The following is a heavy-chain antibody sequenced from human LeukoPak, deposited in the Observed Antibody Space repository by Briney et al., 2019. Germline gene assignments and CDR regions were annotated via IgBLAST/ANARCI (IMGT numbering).Heavy chain of an antibody. J-gene: IGHJ4*02. CDR2: INTNTGNP. CDR3: ARDRITMVRGVITPDY. CDR1: GDTFTSYA. V-gene: IGHV7-4-1*02. Sequence: ASVKVSCKASGDTFTSYAMNWVRQAPGQGLEWMGWINTNTGNPTYAQGFTGRFVFSLDTSVSTAYLQISSLKAEDTAVYYCARDRITMVRGVITPDYWRQGTLVTVSS. D-gene: IGHD3-10*01.